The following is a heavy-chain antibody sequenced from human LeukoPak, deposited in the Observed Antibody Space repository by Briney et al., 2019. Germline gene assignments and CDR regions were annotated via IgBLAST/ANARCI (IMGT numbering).Heavy chain of an antibody. Sequence: ASVKVSCKASGYTFTGYYMHWVRQAPGQGLEWMGWINPNSGGTNYAQKFQGRVTMTRDTSISTAYMELSRLRSDDTAVYYCARVSGSYASYYYHYMDVWGKGITVTVSS. CDR1: GYTFTGYY. CDR3: ARVSGSYASYYYHYMDV. J-gene: IGHJ6*03. V-gene: IGHV1-2*02. D-gene: IGHD1-26*01. CDR2: INPNSGGT.